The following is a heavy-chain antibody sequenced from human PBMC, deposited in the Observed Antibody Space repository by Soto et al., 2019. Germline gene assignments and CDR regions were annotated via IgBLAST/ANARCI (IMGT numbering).Heavy chain of an antibody. CDR3: ARDLGRGYCSSTSCSHFFDY. J-gene: IGHJ4*02. D-gene: IGHD2-2*01. Sequence: ASVKVSCKASGYTFTGYYMHWVRQAPGQGLEWMGWINPNSGGTNYAQKFQGRVTMTRDTSISTAYMELSRLRSDDTAVYYCARDLGRGYCSSTSCSHFFDYWGQGTLVTVSS. CDR1: GYTFTGYY. V-gene: IGHV1-2*02. CDR2: INPNSGGT.